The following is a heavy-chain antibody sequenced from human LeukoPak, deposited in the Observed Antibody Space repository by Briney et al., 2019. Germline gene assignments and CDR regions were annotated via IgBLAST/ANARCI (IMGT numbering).Heavy chain of an antibody. CDR1: GYSFTSHW. J-gene: IGHJ3*02. CDR2: IYPGDSDT. V-gene: IGHV5-51*01. Sequence: GESLKISCKGSGYSFTSHWIGWVRQMPGKGLEWMGIIYPGDSDTRYSPSLQGQVTISADRPISTAYLQWSSLKASDTAMYYCARRRGRVFGAFDIWGQGTMVTVSS. D-gene: IGHD2-15*01. CDR3: ARRRGRVFGAFDI.